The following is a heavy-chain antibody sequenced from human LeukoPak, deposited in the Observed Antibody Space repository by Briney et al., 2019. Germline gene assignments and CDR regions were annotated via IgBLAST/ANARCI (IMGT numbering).Heavy chain of an antibody. V-gene: IGHV6-1*01. CDR3: ARAPTPDFWSGYYTTPFDY. J-gene: IGHJ6*04. CDR1: GDSVSSNSAA. D-gene: IGHD3-3*01. CDR2: TYYRSKWYN. Sequence: SQTLSLTCAISGDSVSSNSAAWNWIRQSPSRGLEWLGRTYYRSKWYNDYAVSVRSRITINPDTSKNQFSLQLNSVTPEDTAVYYCARAPTPDFWSGYYTTPFDYWGKGTTVTISS.